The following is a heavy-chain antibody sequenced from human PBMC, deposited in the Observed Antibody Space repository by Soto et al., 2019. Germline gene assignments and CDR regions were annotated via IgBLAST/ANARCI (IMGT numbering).Heavy chain of an antibody. V-gene: IGHV4-59*01. CDR2: IYYSGST. D-gene: IGHD1-20*01. CDR1: GGSISSYY. Sequence: PSETLSLTCTVSGGSISSYYWSWIRQPPGKGLEWIGYIYYSGSTNYNPSLKSRVTISVDTSKNQFSLKLSSVTAADTAVYYCAGQGYNWNDRSFDYWGQGRLATVYS. CDR3: AGQGYNWNDRSFDY. J-gene: IGHJ4*02.